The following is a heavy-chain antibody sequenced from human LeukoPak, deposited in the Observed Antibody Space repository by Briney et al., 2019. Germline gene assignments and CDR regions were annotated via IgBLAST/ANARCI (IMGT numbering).Heavy chain of an antibody. V-gene: IGHV3-23*01. CDR2: ISGSGGST. D-gene: IGHD2/OR15-2a*01. Sequence: GGSLRLPCAASGFTFSSYAMSWVRQAPGKGLEWVSAISGSGGSTYYADSVKGRFTISRDNSKNTLYLQMNSLRAEDTAVYYCAKDLLSAPLNIDYWGQGTLVTVSS. J-gene: IGHJ4*02. CDR1: GFTFSSYA. CDR3: AKDLLSAPLNIDY.